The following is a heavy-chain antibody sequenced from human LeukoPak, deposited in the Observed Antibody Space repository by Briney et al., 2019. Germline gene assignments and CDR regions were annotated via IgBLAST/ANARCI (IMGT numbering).Heavy chain of an antibody. V-gene: IGHV1-2*02. CDR3: ASEIVATEAFDI. CDR2: INPNSGGT. J-gene: IGHJ3*02. CDR1: GYTFTAYY. Sequence: ASVKVSCKASGYTFTAYYMHWVRQAPGQGLEWMGWINPNSGGTNYAQKFQGRVTMTRDTSINTAYMELSRLRSDDTAVYYCASEIVATEAFDIWDQGTTVTVSS. D-gene: IGHD5-12*01.